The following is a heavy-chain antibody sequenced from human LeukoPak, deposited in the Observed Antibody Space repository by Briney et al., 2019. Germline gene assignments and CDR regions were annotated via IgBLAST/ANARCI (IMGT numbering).Heavy chain of an antibody. D-gene: IGHD3-3*01. Sequence: GGSLRLSCVASGLAFSSYSMHWVRRAPGMGLEWVGVISYDGSDEYYTDSVKGRFTISRDNSKNTVYLQMNSLRADDTAVYYCARDFTPEWFDIHWGQGTLVTVS. CDR2: ISYDGSDE. CDR1: GLAFSSYS. V-gene: IGHV3-30-3*01. J-gene: IGHJ4*02. CDR3: ARDFTPEWFDIH.